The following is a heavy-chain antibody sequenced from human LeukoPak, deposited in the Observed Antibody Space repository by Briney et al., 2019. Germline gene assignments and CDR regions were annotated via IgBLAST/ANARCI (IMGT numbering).Heavy chain of an antibody. CDR2: ISSSGSST. CDR1: GFSFSSYG. V-gene: IGHV3-23*01. CDR3: VEITMIRGFDY. J-gene: IGHJ4*02. Sequence: GGSLRLSCAASGFSFSSYGMSWVRQAPGKGLEWVSSISSSGSSTYYADSVKGRFTVSRDNSKNTVDLQMNSLRAEDTAVYYCVEITMIRGFDYWGQGTLVTVSS. D-gene: IGHD3-10*01.